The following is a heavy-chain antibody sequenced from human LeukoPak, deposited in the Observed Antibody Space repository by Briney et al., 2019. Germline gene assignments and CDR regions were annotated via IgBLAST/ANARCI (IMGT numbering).Heavy chain of an antibody. Sequence: SETLSLTCAVYGGSFSGYYWSWIRQPPGKGLEWIGEINHSGSTNYNPSLKSRVTISVDTSKNQFSLKLSSVTAADTAVCYCARRVFDFWSGYNNWFDPWGQGTLVTVSS. CDR1: GGSFSGYY. CDR2: INHSGST. D-gene: IGHD3-3*01. V-gene: IGHV4-34*01. CDR3: ARRVFDFWSGYNNWFDP. J-gene: IGHJ5*02.